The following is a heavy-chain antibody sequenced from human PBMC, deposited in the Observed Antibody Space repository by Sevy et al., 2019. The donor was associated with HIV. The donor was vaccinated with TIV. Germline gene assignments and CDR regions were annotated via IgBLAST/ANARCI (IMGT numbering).Heavy chain of an antibody. CDR3: AKALNPALESMLEVNLRSLKGFDV. CDR2: ISGSGGST. CDR1: GFIFRSYA. V-gene: IGHV3-23*01. J-gene: IGHJ3*01. D-gene: IGHD3-22*01. Sequence: GESLKISCAASGFIFRSYAMSWVRQAPGKGLEWVSGISGSGGSTYYADSVKGRFTISRDNFKNTLYLQMNSLRAEDTAVYYCAKALNPALESMLEVNLRSLKGFDVWGQGTMVTVSS.